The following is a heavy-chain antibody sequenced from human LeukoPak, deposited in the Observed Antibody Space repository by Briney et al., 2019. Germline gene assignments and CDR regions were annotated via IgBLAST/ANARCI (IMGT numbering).Heavy chain of an antibody. CDR2: ISAYNGNT. Sequence: ASVKVSCKASGYTFTSYGISWVRQAPGQGLEWMGWISAYNGNTNYAQKLQGRVTMTTDTSTSTAYMELRSLRSDDTAVYYCARDPYRGYQYNWFDPWGQGTLVTVSS. CDR1: GYTFTSYG. D-gene: IGHD3-22*01. J-gene: IGHJ5*02. V-gene: IGHV1-18*04. CDR3: ARDPYRGYQYNWFDP.